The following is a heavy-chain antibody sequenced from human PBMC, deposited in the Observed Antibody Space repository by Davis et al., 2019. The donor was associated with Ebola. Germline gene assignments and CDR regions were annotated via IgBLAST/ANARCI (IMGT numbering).Heavy chain of an antibody. CDR2: IYYSGST. J-gene: IGHJ6*02. CDR3: ARVGILPGRHYGMDV. V-gene: IGHV4-31*03. D-gene: IGHD1-26*01. Sequence: SETLSLTCTVSGGSISSGGYYWSWIRQHPGTGLEWIGYIYYSGSTYYNPSLKSRVTISVDTSKNQFSLKLSSVTAADTAAYYCARVGILPGRHYGMDVWGQGTTVTVSS. CDR1: GGSISSGGYY.